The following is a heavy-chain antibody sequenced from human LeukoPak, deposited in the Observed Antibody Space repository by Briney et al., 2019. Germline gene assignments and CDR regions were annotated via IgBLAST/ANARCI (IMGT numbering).Heavy chain of an antibody. D-gene: IGHD4-11*01. J-gene: IGHJ4*02. V-gene: IGHV3-21*01. CDR2: ISSTGTYI. CDR3: ARDLDYSTGFDY. Sequence: PGGSLRLSCATSGFTFSSSTFGSYTMNWVRQAPGKGLECVSFISSTGTYIYNTDSAKGRFTISRDIANSLLYLQMNSLRADDTAVYYCARDLDYSTGFDYWGQGTLVTVSS. CDR1: GFTFSSSTFGSYT.